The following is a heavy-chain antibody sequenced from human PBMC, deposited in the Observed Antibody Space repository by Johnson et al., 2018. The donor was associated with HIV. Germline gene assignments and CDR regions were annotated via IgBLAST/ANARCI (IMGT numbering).Heavy chain of an antibody. CDR1: GFTFSSYV. Sequence: VQLVESGGGLVQPGGSLRLSCAAAGFTFSSYVMTWVRQAPGKGLEWVSTITGSGDKTWYADSVKGRFPISRDNSKNTLYLQMNSLRAEDTALYYCARLKWELLDNDAFDIWGQGTMVTVSS. V-gene: IGHV3-23*04. J-gene: IGHJ3*02. CDR2: ITGSGDKT. CDR3: ARLKWELLDNDAFDI. D-gene: IGHD1-26*01.